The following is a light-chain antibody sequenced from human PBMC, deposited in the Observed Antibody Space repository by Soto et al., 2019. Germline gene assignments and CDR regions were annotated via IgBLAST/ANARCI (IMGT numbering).Light chain of an antibody. Sequence: EIVFTQSPVTLSLSPGERATLNCRASQSISTSSLAWYRQKPGQAPRLLIYGAFNRATGIPDRFSGGGSGTDFTLTITRLEPEDLAVYYWRYCGNSPRTFGRGTKVDIK. CDR2: GAF. CDR3: RYCGNSPRT. V-gene: IGKV3-20*01. J-gene: IGKJ4*02. CDR1: QSISTSS.